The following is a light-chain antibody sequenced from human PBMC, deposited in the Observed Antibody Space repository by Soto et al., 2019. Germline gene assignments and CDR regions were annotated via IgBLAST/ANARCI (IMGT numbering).Light chain of an antibody. CDR3: QQYNSYST. Sequence: DIQMTQSPSSVSASVGHRVTITCRASERINTYLAWYQQQPGKAPKLLIYKASSLESGVPSRFSGSGSGTEFTLTISSLQPDDFATYYCQQYNSYSTFGQGTKVDIK. CDR2: KAS. J-gene: IGKJ1*01. CDR1: ERINTY. V-gene: IGKV1-5*03.